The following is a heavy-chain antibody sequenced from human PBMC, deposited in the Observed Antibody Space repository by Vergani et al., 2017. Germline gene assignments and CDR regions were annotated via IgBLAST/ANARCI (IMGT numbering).Heavy chain of an antibody. CDR3: ARGDMGRGSWWGNYGMDV. CDR1: GGSISSYY. Sequence: QVQLQESGPGLVKPSETLSLTCTVSGGSISSYYWSWIRQPPGKGLEWIGYIYYSGSTNYNPSLKSRVTISVDTSKNQFSLKLSSVTAADTAVYYCARGDMGRGSWWGNYGMDVWGQGTTVTVSS. D-gene: IGHD3-10*01. J-gene: IGHJ6*02. V-gene: IGHV4-59*01. CDR2: IYYSGST.